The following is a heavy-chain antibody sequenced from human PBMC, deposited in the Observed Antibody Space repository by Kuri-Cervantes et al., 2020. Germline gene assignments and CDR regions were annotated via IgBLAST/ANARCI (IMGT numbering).Heavy chain of an antibody. V-gene: IGHV3-30*18. CDR1: GFTFSSYG. Sequence: GESLKISCAASGFTFSSYGMHWVRQAPGKGLEWVAVISYDGSNKYYADSVKGRFTISRDNSKNTLYLQMNSLRAEDTAVYYCAKDTPEEYFDWLRIHERMDVWGQGTTVTAP. CDR3: AKDTPEEYFDWLRIHERMDV. J-gene: IGHJ6*02. CDR2: ISYDGSNK. D-gene: IGHD3-9*01.